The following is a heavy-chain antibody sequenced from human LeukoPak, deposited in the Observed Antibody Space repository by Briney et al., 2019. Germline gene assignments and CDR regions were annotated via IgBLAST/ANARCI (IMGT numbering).Heavy chain of an antibody. D-gene: IGHD2-8*01. CDR2: IYYRGTT. V-gene: IGHV4-39*07. Sequence: SETLSLTCSVSGGSISSHSYCWGWIRQPPGMRLEWIGDIYYRGTTYYNPSLKSRVSISVDTSKNQFSLKLSSVTAADTAVYYCARGTLMVGPWGQGTQVTVSS. CDR3: ARGTLMVGP. CDR1: GGSISSHSYC. J-gene: IGHJ5*02.